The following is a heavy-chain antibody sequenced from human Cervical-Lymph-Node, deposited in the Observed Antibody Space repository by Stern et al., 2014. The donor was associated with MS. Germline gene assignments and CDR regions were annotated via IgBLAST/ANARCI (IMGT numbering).Heavy chain of an antibody. D-gene: IGHD2-15*01. Sequence: QMQLVQSGAEVKKPGASVKVACKTSGYKFTGYYMHWVRQAPGQGLEWMGRISPNSGGTNYAQKFQGRVTMTRDTSTSTAYMELTRLTSDDTAIYYCAREGGDTIVVLAATYGMNVWGQGTTVTVSS. CDR1: GYKFTGYY. J-gene: IGHJ6*02. V-gene: IGHV1-2*06. CDR2: ISPNSGGT. CDR3: AREGGDTIVVLAATYGMNV.